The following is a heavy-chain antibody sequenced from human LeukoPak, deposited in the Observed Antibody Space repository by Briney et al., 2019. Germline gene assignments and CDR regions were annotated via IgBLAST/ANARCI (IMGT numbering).Heavy chain of an antibody. CDR1: GFTFSSYE. CDR2: ITSSGNTI. D-gene: IGHD4-17*01. J-gene: IGHJ4*02. V-gene: IGHV3-48*03. CDR3: ARLITMTTTGGPFDY. Sequence: PGGSLRLSCAASGFTFSSYEMNWVRQAPGKGLEWVSYITSSGNTIYYADSVKGRFTISRDNAKNSLYLQMNSLRAEDTAVYYCARLITMTTTGGPFDYWGQGTLVTVSS.